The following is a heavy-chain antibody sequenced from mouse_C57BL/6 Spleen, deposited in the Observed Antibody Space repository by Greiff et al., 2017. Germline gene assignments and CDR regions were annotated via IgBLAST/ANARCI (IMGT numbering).Heavy chain of an antibody. CDR2: IYPRDGST. J-gene: IGHJ4*01. Sequence: VQLQESGPELVKPGASVKLSCKASGYTFTRYDLNWVKQRPGQGLEWIGWIYPRDGSTKYNEKFKGKATLTVDTSSCTAYMELHSLTSEDSAFYFCARGDDYYAMDYWGQGTLVTVSS. V-gene: IGHV1-85*01. CDR1: GYTFTRYD. CDR3: ARGDDYYAMDY.